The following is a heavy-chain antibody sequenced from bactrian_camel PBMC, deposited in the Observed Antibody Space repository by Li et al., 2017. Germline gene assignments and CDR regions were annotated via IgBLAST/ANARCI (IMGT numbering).Heavy chain of an antibody. CDR3: AADGSSWYHYYR. V-gene: IGHV3S10*01. Sequence: QLVESGGGLVQPGGSLRLSCASSLFTFPYMTWVRQGPGKGLEWIASIDSGGSTYYADSMRGRFTISKDVAKNTLYLQMNSLKSDDTAMYFCAADGSSWYHYYRWGRGTQVTVS. CDR1: LFTFPY. CDR2: IDSGGST. D-gene: IGHD6*01. J-gene: IGHJ4*01.